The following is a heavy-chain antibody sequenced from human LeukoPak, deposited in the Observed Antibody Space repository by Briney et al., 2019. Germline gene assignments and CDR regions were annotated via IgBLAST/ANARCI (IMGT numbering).Heavy chain of an antibody. D-gene: IGHD3-16*01. CDR2: INPNSGGT. J-gene: IGHJ3*02. V-gene: IGHV1-2*04. CDR3: ASLGASRAPLDDAFDI. Sequence: VASVKVSCKASGYTFTGYYMHWVRQAPGQGLEWMGWINPNSGGTNYAQTLQGWVTMTRDTSISTAYMELSRLRSDDTAVYYCASLGASRAPLDDAFDIWGQGTMVTVSS. CDR1: GYTFTGYY.